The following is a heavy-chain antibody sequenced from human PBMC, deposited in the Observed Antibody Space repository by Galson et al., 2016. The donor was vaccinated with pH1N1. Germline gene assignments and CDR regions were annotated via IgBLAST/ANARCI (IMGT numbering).Heavy chain of an antibody. CDR3: ARVVTWELGYYFDY. J-gene: IGHJ4*02. CDR2: IYTSGST. D-gene: IGHD1-26*01. Sequence: LSLTCTVSGGSISSGSYYWSWIRQPAGKGLEWIGYIYTSGSTNYNPSLKSRVIISVNTSKNQFSLKLSSVTAADTAVYYCARVVTWELGYYFDYWGQGTLVTVSS. V-gene: IGHV4-61*09. CDR1: GGSISSGSYY.